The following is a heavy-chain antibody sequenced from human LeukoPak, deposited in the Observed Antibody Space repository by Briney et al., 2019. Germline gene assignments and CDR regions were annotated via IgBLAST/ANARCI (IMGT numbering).Heavy chain of an antibody. J-gene: IGHJ5*02. D-gene: IGHD3-16*02. CDR3: ARSGADYIWGSYRFGSWFDP. CDR1: GYSINSGYY. Sequence: PSETLSLTCSVTGYSINSGYYWGWIRQPPGKGLEWIGSMSHSAGTYQNPSLKSRVTISIDTSKNQFFLKVNSVTAADTAVYYCARSGADYIWGSYRFGSWFDPWGQGTLVTVSS. CDR2: MSHSAGT. V-gene: IGHV4-38-2*02.